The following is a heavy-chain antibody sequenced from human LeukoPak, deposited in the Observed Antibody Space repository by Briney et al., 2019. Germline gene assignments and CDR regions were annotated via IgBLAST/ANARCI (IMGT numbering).Heavy chain of an antibody. D-gene: IGHD4-17*01. CDR3: AREGALGYGHYTYDY. CDR2: INSDGRNI. CDR1: GFTFSSYA. V-gene: IGHV3-74*01. J-gene: IGHJ4*02. Sequence: PGGSLRLSCAASGFTFSSYAMSWVRQAPGKGLVWVSRINSDGRNIRYADSVKGRFTISRDNAKNTLYLQMNSLTPEDTAVYYCAREGALGYGHYTYDYWGQGTLVTVSS.